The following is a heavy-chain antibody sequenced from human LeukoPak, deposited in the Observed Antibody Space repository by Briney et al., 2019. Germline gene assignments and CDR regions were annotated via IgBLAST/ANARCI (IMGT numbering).Heavy chain of an antibody. Sequence: SETLSLTCTVSGGSISSSSYYWGWIRQPPGKGLEWIGSIYYSGSTYYNPSLKSRVTISVDTSKNQFSLKLSSVTAADTAVYYCARDGIKGVPFDPWGQGTLVTVSS. J-gene: IGHJ5*02. D-gene: IGHD1-26*01. V-gene: IGHV4-39*07. CDR1: GGSISSSSYY. CDR2: IYYSGST. CDR3: ARDGIKGVPFDP.